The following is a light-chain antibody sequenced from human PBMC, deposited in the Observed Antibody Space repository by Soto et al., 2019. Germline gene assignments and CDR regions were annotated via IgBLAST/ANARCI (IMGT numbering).Light chain of an antibody. CDR2: DVN. V-gene: IGLV2-14*01. CDR1: SSDVGGYNF. CDR3: SSYTSRNTLYV. Sequence: QSALTQPASVSGSLGQSITISCTGTSSDVGGYNFVSWYQQHPGKAPKLMIYDVNNRPSGVSNRFSGSKSANTASLTISGLQADDEADYYCSSYTSRNTLYVFVTGTKLTVL. J-gene: IGLJ1*01.